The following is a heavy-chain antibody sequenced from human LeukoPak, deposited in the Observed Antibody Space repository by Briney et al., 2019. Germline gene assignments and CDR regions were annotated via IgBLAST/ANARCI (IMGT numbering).Heavy chain of an antibody. J-gene: IGHJ4*02. D-gene: IGHD1-1*01. Sequence: ASVTVSCKASGYTFTGYYMHWGRQAPGQGLEWMGWINPNSGGTNYAQKFQGRVTMTRDTSISTAYMELSRLRSDDTAVYYCARRGQTSRTFDYWGQGTLVTVSS. CDR3: ARRGQTSRTFDY. CDR1: GYTFTGYY. V-gene: IGHV1-2*02. CDR2: INPNSGGT.